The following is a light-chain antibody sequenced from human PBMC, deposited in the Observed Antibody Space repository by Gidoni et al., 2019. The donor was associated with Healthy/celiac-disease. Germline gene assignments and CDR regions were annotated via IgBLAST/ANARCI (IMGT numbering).Light chain of an antibody. V-gene: IGKV2-28*01. CDR3: MQPLHTPPWT. Sequence: DSVMTQSPLSLPVTPGEPASISCRSSQSLLHSNGYNYFDWYLQQPGRSPQLLIYLGANRSSAVPDRCSGSGSCTDFIPKISRVEAADGMAYYCMQPLHTPPWTFGQGTKVEIK. CDR2: LGA. J-gene: IGKJ1*01. CDR1: QSLLHSNGYNY.